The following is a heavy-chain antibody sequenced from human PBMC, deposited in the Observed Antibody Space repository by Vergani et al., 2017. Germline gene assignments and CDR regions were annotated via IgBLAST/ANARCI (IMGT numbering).Heavy chain of an antibody. CDR1: GFTLSNYD. V-gene: IGHV3-30*02. Sequence: QVQLVESGGGVVQRGGSLRLSCATSGFTLSNYDMQWIRQGPGKGLEFVAFIQFDGSNQYYADSVKGRFTLSRDFSKNTLYLQMNSLRTDDTATYYCANCFRGWGINYWGQGTQVIVSS. D-gene: IGHD3-16*01. CDR2: IQFDGSNQ. CDR3: ANCFRGWGINY. J-gene: IGHJ4*02.